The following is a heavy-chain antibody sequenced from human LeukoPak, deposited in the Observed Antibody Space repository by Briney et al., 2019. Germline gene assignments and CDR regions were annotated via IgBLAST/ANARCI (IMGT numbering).Heavy chain of an antibody. CDR1: GGSISSYY. Sequence: PSETLSLTCTVSGGSISSYYWSWVRQPPGKGREWVGYIYYSGSTNYNPSRKSRVTISVDTSKNQFSLKLSSVTAADTAVYYCARDARYCSGGSCYSNYYYYYMDVWGKGTTVTVSS. D-gene: IGHD2-15*01. CDR2: IYYSGST. V-gene: IGHV4-59*01. J-gene: IGHJ6*03. CDR3: ARDARYCSGGSCYSNYYYYYMDV.